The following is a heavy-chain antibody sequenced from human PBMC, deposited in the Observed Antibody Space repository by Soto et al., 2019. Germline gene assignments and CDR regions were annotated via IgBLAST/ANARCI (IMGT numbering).Heavy chain of an antibody. J-gene: IGHJ4*02. D-gene: IGHD2-15*01. V-gene: IGHV1-69*13. Sequence: SVKVSCKASGGTFSSDAISWVRQAPGQGLEWMGGIIPIFGTANYAQKFQGRVTITADESTSTAYMELSSLRAEDSAVYYCARGSKDSYPGSRIFDFWGRGTLVTVSS. CDR1: GGTFSSDA. CDR3: ARGSKDSYPGSRIFDF. CDR2: IIPIFGTA.